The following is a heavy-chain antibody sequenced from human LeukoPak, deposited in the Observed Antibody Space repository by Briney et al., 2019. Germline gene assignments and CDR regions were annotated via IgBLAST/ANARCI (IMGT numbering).Heavy chain of an antibody. CDR2: FDPEDGET. J-gene: IGHJ3*02. CDR1: GYTLTELS. V-gene: IGHV1-24*01. Sequence: VASVKVSCKVSGYTLTELSMHWVRQAPGKGLEWMGGFDPEDGETTYAQKFQGRVTMTEDTSTDTAYMELRSLRSDDTAVYYCARGTDPRWAVGAFDIWGQGTMVTVSS. D-gene: IGHD1-1*01. CDR3: ARGTDPRWAVGAFDI.